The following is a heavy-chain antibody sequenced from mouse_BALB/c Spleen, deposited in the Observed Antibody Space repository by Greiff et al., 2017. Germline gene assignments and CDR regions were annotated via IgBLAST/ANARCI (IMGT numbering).Heavy chain of an antibody. D-gene: IGHD2-4*01. V-gene: IGHV1-69*02. CDR3: ARMITTGRPYAMDY. Sequence: VQLQQPGAELVKPGASVKLSCKASGYTFTSYWMHWVKQRPGQGLEWIGEIDPSDSYTNYNQKFKGKATLTVDKSSSTAYMQLSSLTSEDSAVYYCARMITTGRPYAMDYWGQVTSVTVSS. CDR1: GYTFTSYW. CDR2: IDPSDSYT. J-gene: IGHJ4*01.